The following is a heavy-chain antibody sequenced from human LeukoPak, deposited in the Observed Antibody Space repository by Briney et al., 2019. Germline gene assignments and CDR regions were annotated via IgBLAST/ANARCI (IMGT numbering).Heavy chain of an antibody. CDR1: GSTFSNYA. Sequence: GGSLRLSCVASGSTFSNYAMSWVRQAPGKGLEWVSGISGSGGSTDYADSVKGRFTISRDNSKNTLYLQMNSLRAEDTAVYYCAKSEGGSIWGPFDYWGQGTLVTVSS. J-gene: IGHJ4*02. CDR3: AKSEGGSIWGPFDY. D-gene: IGHD6-13*01. V-gene: IGHV3-23*01. CDR2: ISGSGGST.